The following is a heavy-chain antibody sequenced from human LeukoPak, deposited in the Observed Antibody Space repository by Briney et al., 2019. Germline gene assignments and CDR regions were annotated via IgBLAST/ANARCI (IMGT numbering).Heavy chain of an antibody. V-gene: IGHV3-33*01. CDR2: IWYDGSNK. Sequence: PGGSLRLSCAASGFTFSSYGMHWVRQAPGKGLEWVAVIWYDGSNKYYADSVKGRFTISRDNSKNTLYLQMNSLRAEDTAVYYCARSDRSSWHLGGYYFDYWGQGTLVTVSS. CDR3: ARSDRSSWHLGGYYFDY. CDR1: GFTFSSYG. J-gene: IGHJ4*02. D-gene: IGHD6-13*01.